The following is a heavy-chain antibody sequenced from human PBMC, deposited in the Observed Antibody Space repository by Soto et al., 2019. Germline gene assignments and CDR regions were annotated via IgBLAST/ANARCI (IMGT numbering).Heavy chain of an antibody. V-gene: IGHV4-61*01. CDR2: IYYSGST. CDR3: AIGGSYYPPYFDY. Sequence: PSETLSLTCTVSSGSVSSGSYYWSWIRQPPGKGLEWIGYIYYSGSTNYNPSLKSRVTISVDTSKNQFSLKLSSVTAADTAVYYCAIGGSYYPPYFDYWGQGTLVTVSS. D-gene: IGHD1-26*01. CDR1: SGSVSSGSYY. J-gene: IGHJ4*02.